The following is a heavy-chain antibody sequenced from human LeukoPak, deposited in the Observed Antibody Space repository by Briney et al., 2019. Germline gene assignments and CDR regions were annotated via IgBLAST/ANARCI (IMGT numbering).Heavy chain of an antibody. D-gene: IGHD3-9*01. CDR3: ARDGSWTILTGPRAGMDV. Sequence: ASVKVSCKASGYTFTSYYMHWVRQAPGQGLEWMGIINPSGGSTSYAQKFQGRVTMTRDTSTSTVYMELSSLRSEDTAVYYCARDGSWTILTGPRAGMDVWGQGTTVTVSS. J-gene: IGHJ6*02. CDR1: GYTFTSYY. CDR2: INPSGGST. V-gene: IGHV1-46*01.